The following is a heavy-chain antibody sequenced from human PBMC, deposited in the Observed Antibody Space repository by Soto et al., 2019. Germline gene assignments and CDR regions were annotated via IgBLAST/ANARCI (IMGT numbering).Heavy chain of an antibody. CDR3: ARGRDIVVLPAAHYMDV. CDR2: INHSGST. CDR1: GGSFSGYY. V-gene: IGHV4-34*01. D-gene: IGHD2-2*01. Sequence: SETLSLTCAVYGGSFSGYYWSWIRQPPGKGLEWIGEINHSGSTNYNPSLKSRVTISVDTSKNQFSLKLSSVTAADTAVYYCARGRDIVVLPAAHYMDVWGKGTTVTVSS. J-gene: IGHJ6*03.